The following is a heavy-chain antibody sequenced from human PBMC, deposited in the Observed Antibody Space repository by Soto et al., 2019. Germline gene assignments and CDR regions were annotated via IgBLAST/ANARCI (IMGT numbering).Heavy chain of an antibody. V-gene: IGHV1-2*02. D-gene: IGHD3-22*01. Sequence: ASVKVSCKASGYTFTDYFVHWVRQAPGQGLEWMGSINPGSGATDSAQKFQARVTMATDTSINTAYMELSRLRSDDTAVYYCARHRFSSGSAYFDYWGQGTLGTVSS. J-gene: IGHJ4*02. CDR3: ARHRFSSGSAYFDY. CDR1: GYTFTDYF. CDR2: INPGSGAT.